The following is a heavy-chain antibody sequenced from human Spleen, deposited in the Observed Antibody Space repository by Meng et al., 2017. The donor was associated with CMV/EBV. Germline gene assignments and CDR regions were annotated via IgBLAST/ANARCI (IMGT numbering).Heavy chain of an antibody. CDR2: INNSGDYI. CDR3: ARDRGGGGMDV. J-gene: IGHJ6*02. D-gene: IGHD3-16*01. CDR1: GFTFSSYA. V-gene: IGHV3-23*01. Sequence: GESLKISCAASGFTFSSYAMSWVRQAPGKGLEWVSSINNSGDYIHYADSVKGRFTISRDDSKNTLYLQMNSLRAEDTAVYYCARDRGGGGMDVWGQGTTVTVSS.